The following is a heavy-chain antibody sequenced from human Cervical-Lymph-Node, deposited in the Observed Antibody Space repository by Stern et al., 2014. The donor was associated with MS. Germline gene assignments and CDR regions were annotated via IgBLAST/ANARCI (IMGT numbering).Heavy chain of an antibody. V-gene: IGHV1-69*01. Sequence: QVQLVQSGAEVKKPGSSVKVSCKASGGTFRRYAISWVRQAPGQGLEWMGGIIPNFRSANYAQKFQGRVTITADESTSTAYMELSSLRSEDTAVYYCARAVRFLEWLRWPHLDVWGQGTTVTVSS. CDR3: ARAVRFLEWLRWPHLDV. CDR2: IIPNFRSA. CDR1: GGTFRRYA. D-gene: IGHD3-3*01. J-gene: IGHJ6*02.